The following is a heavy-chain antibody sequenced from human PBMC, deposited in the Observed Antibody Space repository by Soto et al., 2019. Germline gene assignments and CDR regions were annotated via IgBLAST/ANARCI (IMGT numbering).Heavy chain of an antibody. V-gene: IGHV3-30*03. CDR1: GFTFSSYG. J-gene: IGHJ4*02. CDR2: ISNDGRNK. D-gene: IGHD3-9*01. CDR3: ARDPYTLRYFDWFLQPLFDY. Sequence: GGSLRLSCAASGFTFSSYGMHWVRQAPGKGLEWVATISNDGRNKYYIDSVEGRFTISRDNSKNTLYLQMNSLRTDDTAVFYCARDPYTLRYFDWFLQPLFDYWGQGTLVTVS.